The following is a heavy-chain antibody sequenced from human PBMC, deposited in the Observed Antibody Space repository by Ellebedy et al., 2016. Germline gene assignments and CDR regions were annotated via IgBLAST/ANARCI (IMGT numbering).Heavy chain of an antibody. Sequence: GSLRLSCIVSGGSISSGSYYWGWIRQPPGKGLEWIASIYYNGSPYYNPSLKSRVTISIDTSKNQFSLKLTSVTAADTAVYYCARPVQEYYYYSGMDVWGQGTTVTVSS. CDR3: ARPVQEYYYYSGMDV. CDR1: GGSISSGSYY. CDR2: IYYNGSP. J-gene: IGHJ6*02. V-gene: IGHV4-39*01.